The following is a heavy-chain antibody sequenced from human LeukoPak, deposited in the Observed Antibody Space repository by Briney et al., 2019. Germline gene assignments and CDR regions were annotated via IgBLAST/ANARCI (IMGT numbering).Heavy chain of an antibody. CDR1: GFTFSSYG. V-gene: IGHV3-30*18. D-gene: IGHD6-19*01. CDR2: ISYDGSNK. J-gene: IGHJ4*02. Sequence: GGSLRLSCAASGFTFSSYGMHWVRQAPGKGLEWVAVISYDGSNKYYADSVKGRFTISRDNSKNTLYLQTNRLRAEDTAVYYCAKTGSGWYQGYFDYWGQGTLVTVSS. CDR3: AKTGSGWYQGYFDY.